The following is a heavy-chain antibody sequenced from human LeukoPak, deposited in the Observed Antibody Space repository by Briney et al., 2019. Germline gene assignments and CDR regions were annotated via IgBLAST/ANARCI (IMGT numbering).Heavy chain of an antibody. CDR3: ARQVGSSYYYYYGMDV. Sequence: SETLSLTCTVSGGSISSSSYYWGWIRQPLGKGLGWIGSIYYSGSTYYNPSLKSRVTISVDTSKNQFSLKLSSVTAADTAVYYCARQVGSSYYYYYGMDVWGQGTTVTVSS. CDR1: GGSISSSSYY. J-gene: IGHJ6*02. CDR2: IYYSGST. D-gene: IGHD6-25*01. V-gene: IGHV4-39*01.